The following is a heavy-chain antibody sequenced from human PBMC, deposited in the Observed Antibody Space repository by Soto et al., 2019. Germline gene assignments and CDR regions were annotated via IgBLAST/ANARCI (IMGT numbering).Heavy chain of an antibody. V-gene: IGHV2-5*02. J-gene: IGHJ4*02. CDR1: GFSLSTRDVG. D-gene: IGHD3-16*01. CDR2: IYWDDDK. Sequence: QITLNESGPTLVKPTQTLTLTYTFSGFSLSTRDVGVGWIRQPPGKALEWLGVIYWDDDKSYSPSLKSRLTITKDTSKNQVVLRMNKMDPVDTATYYCAHCRGGVASFWGQGTLVTVSS. CDR3: AHCRGGVASF.